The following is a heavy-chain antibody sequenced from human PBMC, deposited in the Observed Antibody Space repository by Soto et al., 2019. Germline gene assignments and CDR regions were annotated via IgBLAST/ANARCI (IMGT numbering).Heavy chain of an antibody. D-gene: IGHD2-2*01. J-gene: IGHJ6*02. CDR2: IKSKTDGGTT. Sequence: EVQLVESGGGLVKPGGSLRLSCAASGFTFSNAWMNWVRQAPGNGLEWVGRIKSKTDGGTTDYAAPVKGRFTISRDDSQNTLYLKMNSVKTEDTAVYYCTTGLLLVVVPAASYCGMDVWGQGTTVTVSS. CDR3: TTGLLLVVVPAASYCGMDV. CDR1: GFTFSNAW. V-gene: IGHV3-15*07.